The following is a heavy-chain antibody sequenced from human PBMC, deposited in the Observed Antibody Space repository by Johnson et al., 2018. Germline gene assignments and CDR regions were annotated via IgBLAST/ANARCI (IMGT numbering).Heavy chain of an antibody. D-gene: IGHD3-16*02. CDR2: IYYSGST. Sequence: QVQLQESGPGLVKPSETLSLTCTVSGGSISSYYWSWIRQPPGKGLEWIGYIYYSGSTNYNPSLKSRVPISVDTSKNPFSLKLSSVTAADAAVYYCARAGMITFGGVIVRTAFDIWGQGTMVTVSS. J-gene: IGHJ3*02. V-gene: IGHV4-59*01. CDR3: ARAGMITFGGVIVRTAFDI. CDR1: GGSISSYY.